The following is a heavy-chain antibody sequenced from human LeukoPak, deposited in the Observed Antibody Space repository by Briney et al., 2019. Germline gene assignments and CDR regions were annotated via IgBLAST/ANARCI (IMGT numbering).Heavy chain of an antibody. V-gene: IGHV3-7*03. D-gene: IGHD3-16*01. Sequence: PGGSLRLSCAASGFTFSSHWMSWVRQAPGKGLEWVANINQDGSEKHYVDSVKGRFTISRDNAKNSLYLEMSSLRAEDTAVYYCARDHVAPGLIFDYWAREPWSPSPQ. CDR1: GFTFSSHW. J-gene: IGHJ4*02. CDR2: INQDGSEK. CDR3: ARDHVAPGLIFDY.